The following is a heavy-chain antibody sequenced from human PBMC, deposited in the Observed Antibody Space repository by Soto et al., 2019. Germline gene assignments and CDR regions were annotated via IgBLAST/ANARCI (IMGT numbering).Heavy chain of an antibody. V-gene: IGHV3-7*03. D-gene: IGHD2-8*01. CDR3: ARGSNQDY. CDR1: GFTFSPYW. CDR2: INNDGSEK. Sequence: EVQLVESGGDLVQPGGSLRLSCVASGFTFSPYWMSWVRQAPGRGLQWVATINNDGSEKYYAVSVTGRFTISRYNARDSLYLQLTSLRAEDTAIYYCARGSNQDYWGQGTLVAVSS. J-gene: IGHJ4*02.